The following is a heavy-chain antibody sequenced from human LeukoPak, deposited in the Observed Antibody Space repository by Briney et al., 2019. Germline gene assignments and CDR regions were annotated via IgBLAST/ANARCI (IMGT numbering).Heavy chain of an antibody. CDR1: GFTFSSYG. Sequence: GGSLRLSCAASGFTFSSYGMHWVRQAPGKGLEWVAVISYVGSNKYYADSVKGRFTISRDNSKNTLYLQMNSLRAEDTAVYYCAKDLLYSDVWGSYRPNPLDYWGQGTLVTVSS. V-gene: IGHV3-30*18. CDR3: AKDLLYSDVWGSYRPNPLDY. CDR2: ISYVGSNK. D-gene: IGHD3-16*02. J-gene: IGHJ4*02.